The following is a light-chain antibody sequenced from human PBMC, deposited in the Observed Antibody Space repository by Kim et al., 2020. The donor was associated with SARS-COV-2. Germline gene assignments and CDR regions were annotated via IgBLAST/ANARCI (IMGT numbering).Light chain of an antibody. CDR3: ASWDDTLTVGV. CDR2: SNN. CDR1: NSNIGSHT. J-gene: IGLJ3*02. V-gene: IGLV1-44*01. Sequence: QSVLTQPPSASATPGQRVTISCSGSNSNIGSHTVNWYQQVPGTAPKLVISSNNQRPSGVPDRFSGSKSGTSASLAISGLQSEDEAHYFCASWDDTLTVGVFGGGTKVTVL.